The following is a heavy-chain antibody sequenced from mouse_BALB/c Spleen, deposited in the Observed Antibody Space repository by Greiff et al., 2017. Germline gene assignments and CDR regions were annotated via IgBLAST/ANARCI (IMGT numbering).Heavy chain of an antibody. D-gene: IGHD1-1*01. Sequence: EVKLQESGPSLVKPSQTLSLTCSVTGDSITSGYWNWIRKFPGNKLEYMGYISYSGSTYYNPSLKSRISITRDTSKNQYYLQLNSVTTEDTATDYCARFSPLYYYGSSLDYWGQGTTLTVSS. V-gene: IGHV3-8*02. CDR3: ARFSPLYYYGSSLDY. CDR2: ISYSGST. CDR1: GDSITSGY. J-gene: IGHJ2*01.